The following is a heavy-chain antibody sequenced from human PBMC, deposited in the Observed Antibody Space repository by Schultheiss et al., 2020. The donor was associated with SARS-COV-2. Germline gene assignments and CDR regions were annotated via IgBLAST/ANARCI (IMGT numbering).Heavy chain of an antibody. CDR1: GYTFTSYY. J-gene: IGHJ4*02. Sequence: ASVKVSCKASGYTFTSYYMHWVRQAPGQGLEWMGWINTGNGNTKYSQHFQGRVTITRDASMNTAYMELSSLRSEDTAVYYCARGVYYYDSSGYYYSYFDYWGQGTLVTVSS. D-gene: IGHD3-22*01. V-gene: IGHV1/OR15-3*03. CDR3: ARGVYYYDSSGYYYSYFDY. CDR2: INTGNGNT.